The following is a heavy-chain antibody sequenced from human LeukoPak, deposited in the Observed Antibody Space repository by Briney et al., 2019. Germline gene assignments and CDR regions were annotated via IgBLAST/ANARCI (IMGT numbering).Heavy chain of an antibody. J-gene: IGHJ3*02. CDR3: ASLVVAALGAFDI. CDR1: GGSISSSSYY. Sequence: SETLSLTCTVSGGSISSSSYYWGWIRQPPGKGLEWIGSIYYSGSTYYNPSLKSRVTISVDTSKNQFSLKPSSVTAADTAVYYCASLVVAALGAFDIWGQGTMVTVSS. CDR2: IYYSGST. D-gene: IGHD2-15*01. V-gene: IGHV4-39*01.